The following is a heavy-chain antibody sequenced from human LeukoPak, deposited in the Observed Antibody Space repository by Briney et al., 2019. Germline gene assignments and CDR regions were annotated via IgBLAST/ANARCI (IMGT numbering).Heavy chain of an antibody. CDR2: INPNSGGT. V-gene: IGHV1-2*06. CDR3: ARYSNSQSPFDY. Sequence: GASVKVSCKASGYTFTGYYIHWVRQAPGQGLEWMGRINPNSGGTNYAQKLQGRVTMTRDTSISTAYMELSRLRSDDTAVYYCARYSNSQSPFDYWGQGTLVTVSS. J-gene: IGHJ4*02. CDR1: GYTFTGYY. D-gene: IGHD4-11*01.